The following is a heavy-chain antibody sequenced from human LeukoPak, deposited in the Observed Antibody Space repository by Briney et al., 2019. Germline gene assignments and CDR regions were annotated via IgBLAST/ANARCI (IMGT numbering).Heavy chain of an antibody. V-gene: IGHV4-30-4*01. CDR1: GGSISSGVYY. Sequence: SQTLSLTCTVSGGSISSGVYYWSWIRQPPGKGLEWIGYIYYSGSTYYNPSLKSRVTISVDTSKNQFSLKLSSVTAADTAVYYCATPVVVEGAFDIWGQGTMVTVSS. CDR2: IYYSGST. CDR3: ATPVVVEGAFDI. J-gene: IGHJ3*02. D-gene: IGHD2-15*01.